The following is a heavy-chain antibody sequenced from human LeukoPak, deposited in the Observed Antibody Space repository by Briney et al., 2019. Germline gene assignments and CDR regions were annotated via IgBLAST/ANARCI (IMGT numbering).Heavy chain of an antibody. D-gene: IGHD3-3*01. Sequence: GGSLRLSCAASGFTFISYAIHWVRQAPGKGLEWVAVISFHGTDSFYADSVKGRFTISRDNAKNSLYLQMNSLRAEGTAVYYCARDTGSGILEWLSTYYYMDVWGQGTTVTVSS. CDR2: ISFHGTDS. V-gene: IGHV3-30*04. J-gene: IGHJ6*03. CDR3: ARDTGSGILEWLSTYYYMDV. CDR1: GFTFISYA.